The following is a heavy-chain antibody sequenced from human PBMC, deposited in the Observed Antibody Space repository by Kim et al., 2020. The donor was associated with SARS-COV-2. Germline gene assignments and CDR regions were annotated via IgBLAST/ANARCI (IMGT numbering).Heavy chain of an antibody. CDR1: GLSFSDSA. CDR2: IRSKANTYAT. J-gene: IGHJ3*01. V-gene: IGHV3-73*01. CDR3: ARGPPNSDIYWDALDV. Sequence: GGSLRLSCAASGLSFSDSAMHWVRQASGKGLEWVGRIRSKANTYATAYGLSVTGRFSISTDDAKRTEYQQMNSLITDDTAVYYCARGPPNSDIYWDALDVWGQGTRVTVSS. D-gene: IGHD1-26*01.